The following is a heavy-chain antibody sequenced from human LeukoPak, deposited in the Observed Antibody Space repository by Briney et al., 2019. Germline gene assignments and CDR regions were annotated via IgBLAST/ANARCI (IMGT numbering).Heavy chain of an antibody. CDR2: ISFHETNK. Sequence: PGRSLRLSCAASGFNFTNYGMHWLRQAPGKGLEWVGVISFHETNKYYADSVRGRFTISRDSSKNTVFLQMNNLRIEDTAIYYCAKDKIGAINWFDPWGQGTLVTVSS. CDR3: AKDKIGAINWFDP. CDR1: GFNFTNYG. J-gene: IGHJ5*02. V-gene: IGHV3-30*18. D-gene: IGHD3-16*01.